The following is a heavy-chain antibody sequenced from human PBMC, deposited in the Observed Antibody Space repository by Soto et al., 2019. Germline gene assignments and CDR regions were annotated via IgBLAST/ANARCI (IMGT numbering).Heavy chain of an antibody. Sequence: DVQLVESGGGLIQPGGSLRLSCVASGLTVSGKKYMAWGRQAPGKGPEWVSGVYDLDGTYYADSVRGRFTTSRDSSRTTVYLQMRDQRPEDTALYFCATWHLREHAYDIWGQGTMVTVSS. CDR2: VYDLDGT. J-gene: IGHJ3*02. V-gene: IGHV3-53*01. CDR3: ATWHLREHAYDI. CDR1: GLTVSGKKY. D-gene: IGHD5-12*01.